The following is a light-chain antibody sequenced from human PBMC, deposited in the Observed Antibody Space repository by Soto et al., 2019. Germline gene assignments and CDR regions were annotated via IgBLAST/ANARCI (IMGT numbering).Light chain of an antibody. CDR3: QQFNSYPIT. CDR1: QDIRGA. J-gene: IGKJ5*01. Sequence: AMQLTQSPSSLSASVGDRVTITCRASQDIRGALAWYQQKPGKAPKMLIYDVSTLESGVPSRFSGSSSGTDFTLTISSLQPEDFATYYCQQFNSYPITFGQGTRLEIK. V-gene: IGKV1-13*02. CDR2: DVS.